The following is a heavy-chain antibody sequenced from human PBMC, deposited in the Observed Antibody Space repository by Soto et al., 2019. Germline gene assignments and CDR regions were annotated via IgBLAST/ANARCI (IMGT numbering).Heavy chain of an antibody. CDR2: IIPILGIA. CDR1: GGTFSSYT. Sequence: SVKVSCKASGGTFSSYTISWVRQAPGQGLEWMGRIIPILGIANYAQKFQGRVTITADKSTSTAYMELSSLRSEDTAVYYCARAIAAAGPGWFDPWGQGTLVTVPQ. D-gene: IGHD6-13*01. CDR3: ARAIAAAGPGWFDP. J-gene: IGHJ5*02. V-gene: IGHV1-69*02.